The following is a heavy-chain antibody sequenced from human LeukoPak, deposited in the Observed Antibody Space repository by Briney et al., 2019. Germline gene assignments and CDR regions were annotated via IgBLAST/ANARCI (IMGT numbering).Heavy chain of an antibody. J-gene: IGHJ4*02. CDR1: GFTLSNSW. Sequence: GGSLRLSCAASGFTLSNSWMHWVRQAQGKGLVWVSRIDPDGNTDYADSVKGRFTISRDNAKNTLYLQMNSLRAEDTAVYRCARDVRGPHDFWGQGTLVTVSS. CDR2: IDPDGNT. V-gene: IGHV3-74*01. CDR3: ARDVRGPHDF. D-gene: IGHD2/OR15-2a*01.